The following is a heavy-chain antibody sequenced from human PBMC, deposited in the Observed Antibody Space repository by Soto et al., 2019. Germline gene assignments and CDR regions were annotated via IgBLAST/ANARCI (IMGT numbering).Heavy chain of an antibody. V-gene: IGHV3-23*01. CDR2: VRGSGAGT. D-gene: IGHD1-26*01. Sequence: PGGSLRLSCAASGFTFNNYAMSWFRQAPGKAPEWVAAVRGSGAGTYHADSVRGRFTSSRDNLNNILYLQMNSLRAEDTAMYYCARDQRGAFDYWGHGTLVTVSS. J-gene: IGHJ4*01. CDR1: GFTFNNYA. CDR3: ARDQRGAFDY.